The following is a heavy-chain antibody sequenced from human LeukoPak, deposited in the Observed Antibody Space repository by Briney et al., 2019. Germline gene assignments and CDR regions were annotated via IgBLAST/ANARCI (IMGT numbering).Heavy chain of an antibody. CDR1: GYSFTSYW. D-gene: IGHD3-9*01. CDR2: IYPGDSDT. J-gene: IGHJ4*02. V-gene: IGHV5-51*01. Sequence: GESLKISCKGSGYSFTSYWIGWVRQMPGKGLEWMGIIYPGDSDTRYSPSLQGQVTISADKSISTAYLQWSSLKASDTAVYYCARLGYYDILTGYYLVAPFDYWGQGTLVTVSS. CDR3: ARLGYYDILTGYYLVAPFDY.